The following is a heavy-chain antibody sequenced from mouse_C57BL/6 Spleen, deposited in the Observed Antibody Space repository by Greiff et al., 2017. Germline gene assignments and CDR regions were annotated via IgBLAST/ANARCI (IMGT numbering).Heavy chain of an antibody. Sequence: EVQLVESGGGLVKPGGSLKLSCAASGFTFSDYGMHWVRQAPEKGLEWVAYISSGSSTIYYADTVKGRFTISRDNAKNTLFLQMTSLRSEDTAMYYCARWVDYRGQGTSVTVSS. CDR3: ARWVDY. CDR2: ISSGSSTI. J-gene: IGHJ4*01. V-gene: IGHV5-17*01. CDR1: GFTFSDYG.